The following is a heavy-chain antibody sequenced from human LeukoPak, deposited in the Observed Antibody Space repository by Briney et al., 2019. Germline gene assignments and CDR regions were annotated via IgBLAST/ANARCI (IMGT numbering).Heavy chain of an antibody. V-gene: IGHV1-8*01. CDR1: GYTFTSYD. CDR2: MNPNSGNT. Sequence: ASVKVSCKASGYTFTSYDINWVRQATGQGLEWMGWMNPNSGNTGYAQKFQGRVTMTRNTSISTAYMELSSLRSEDPAVYYCERGGPKQHGVPEYYMHVWGKGTTVTVSS. CDR3: ERGGPKQHGVPEYYMHV. J-gene: IGHJ6*03. D-gene: IGHD6-13*01.